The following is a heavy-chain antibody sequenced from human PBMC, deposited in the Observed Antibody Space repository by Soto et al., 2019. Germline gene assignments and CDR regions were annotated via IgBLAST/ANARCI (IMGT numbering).Heavy chain of an antibody. J-gene: IGHJ5*02. CDR2: IIPIFGTA. CDR3: ARIHLYDSSGYYHNWFDP. D-gene: IGHD3-22*01. V-gene: IGHV1-69*01. Sequence: QVQLVQSGAEVKKPGSSVKVSCKASGGTSSSYAISWVRQAPGQGLEWMGGIIPIFGTANYAQKFQGRVTITADESTSTAYMELSSLRSEDTAVYYCARIHLYDSSGYYHNWFDPWGQGTLVTVSS. CDR1: GGTSSSYA.